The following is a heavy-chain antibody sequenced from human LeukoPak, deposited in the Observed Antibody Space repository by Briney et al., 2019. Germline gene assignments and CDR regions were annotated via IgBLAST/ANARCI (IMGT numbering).Heavy chain of an antibody. CDR1: GGSISSGNYY. J-gene: IGHJ4*02. D-gene: IGHD3-3*01. CDR2: IYYSGST. Sequence: PSETLSLTCTVSGGSISSGNYYWGWIRQPPEKGLEWIGSIYYSGSTYYNPSLKSRVTISVDTSKNQFSLKLSSVTAADTAVYYCASRSSIWSGYQDTLYYFDSWGQGTLVTVSS. CDR3: ASRSSIWSGYQDTLYYFDS. V-gene: IGHV4-39*07.